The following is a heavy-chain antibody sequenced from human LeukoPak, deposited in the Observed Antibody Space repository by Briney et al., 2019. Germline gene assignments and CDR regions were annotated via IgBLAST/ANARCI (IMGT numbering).Heavy chain of an antibody. J-gene: IGHJ4*02. CDR3: ARDEGPSGYELCDY. CDR2: ISAYNGNT. V-gene: IGHV1-18*01. Sequence: GASVKVSCKASGYTFTSYGISWVRQAPGQGLEWMGWISAYNGNTNYAQKLQGRVTMTTDTSTSTAYMEMRSLRSDDTAVYYCARDEGPSGYELCDYWGQGTLVTVSS. CDR1: GYTFTSYG. D-gene: IGHD5-12*01.